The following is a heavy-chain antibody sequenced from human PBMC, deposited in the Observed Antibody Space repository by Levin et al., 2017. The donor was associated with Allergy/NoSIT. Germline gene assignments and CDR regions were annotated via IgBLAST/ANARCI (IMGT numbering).Heavy chain of an antibody. J-gene: IGHJ4*02. CDR1: GFTFSSYA. V-gene: IGHV3-23*01. CDR3: AKDLTYDSSNIYYFDY. Sequence: SCAASGFTFSSYAMSWVRQAPGKGLEWVSAISGSGGSTYYADSVKGRFTISRDNSKNTLYLQMNSLRAEDTAVYYCAKDLTYDSSNIYYFDYWGQGTLVTVSS. D-gene: IGHD3-22*01. CDR2: ISGSGGST.